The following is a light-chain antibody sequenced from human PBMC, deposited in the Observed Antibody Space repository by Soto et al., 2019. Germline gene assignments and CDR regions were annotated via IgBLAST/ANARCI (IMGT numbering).Light chain of an antibody. J-gene: IGKJ5*01. CDR3: QQSYDTPRLT. CDR2: AAS. CDR1: QSISNY. Sequence: DIQMTQSPSSLSASVGDRVTITCRASQSISNYLNWYQQRPGRAPKVLLFAASSLQSGVPSRFSGSGSGTDFTLTISSLQPEDFATYYCQQSYDTPRLTFGQETRLEIK. V-gene: IGKV1-39*01.